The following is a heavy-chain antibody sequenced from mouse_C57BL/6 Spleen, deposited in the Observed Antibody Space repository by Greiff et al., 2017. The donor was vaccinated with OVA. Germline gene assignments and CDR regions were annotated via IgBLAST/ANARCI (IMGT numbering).Heavy chain of an antibody. Sequence: VQLQQPGAELVKPGASVKLSCKASGYTFTSYWMHWVKQRPGQGLEWIGMIHPNSGSTNYNEKFKSKATLTVDKSSSTAYMQLSSLTSEDSAVYYCANPYYSNYYAMDYWGQGTSVTVSS. V-gene: IGHV1-64*01. J-gene: IGHJ4*01. CDR3: ANPYYSNYYAMDY. CDR2: IHPNSGST. CDR1: GYTFTSYW. D-gene: IGHD2-5*01.